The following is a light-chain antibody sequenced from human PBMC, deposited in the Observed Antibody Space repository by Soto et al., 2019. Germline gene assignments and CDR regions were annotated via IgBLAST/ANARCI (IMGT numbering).Light chain of an antibody. CDR1: SSNIGSNY. J-gene: IGLJ1*01. CDR2: RNN. Sequence: QSALTQPPSGSGIPGQRVTISCSGSSSNIGSNYVYWYQQLPGTAPKLLIYRNNQRPSGVPDRFSGSKSGTSASLAISGLRSEDEADYYCAAWDDSLSGFYVFGTGTKVTVL. CDR3: AAWDDSLSGFYV. V-gene: IGLV1-47*01.